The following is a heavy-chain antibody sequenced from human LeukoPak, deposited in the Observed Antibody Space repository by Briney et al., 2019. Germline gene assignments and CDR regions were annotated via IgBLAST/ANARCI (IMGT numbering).Heavy chain of an antibody. CDR2: INPYNGNR. CDR3: ARFQASEFRGFDH. D-gene: IGHD3-10*01. V-gene: IGHV1-18*01. J-gene: IGHJ4*02. CDR1: GYRLITFG. Sequence: ASVKVSCKTSGYRLITFGINWVRQAPGQGLEWMGWINPYNGNRYYAKKFQDRFNMTTDTSTSTVYLELQTLTSDDTAINYCARFQASEFRGFDHWGQGTLITVSS.